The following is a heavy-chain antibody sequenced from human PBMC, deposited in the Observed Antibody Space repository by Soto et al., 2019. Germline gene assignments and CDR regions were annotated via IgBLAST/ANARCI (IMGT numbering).Heavy chain of an antibody. CDR1: GYTFTSYD. D-gene: IGHD3-22*01. Sequence: SVKVSCKASGYTFTSYDINWVRQAPGQGLEWMGRIIPILGIANYAQKFQGRVTITADKSTSTAYMELSSLRSEDTAVYYCARALSTSPYYYDSSGVGYWGQGTLVTVSS. J-gene: IGHJ4*02. CDR2: IIPILGIA. V-gene: IGHV1-69*04. CDR3: ARALSTSPYYYDSSGVGY.